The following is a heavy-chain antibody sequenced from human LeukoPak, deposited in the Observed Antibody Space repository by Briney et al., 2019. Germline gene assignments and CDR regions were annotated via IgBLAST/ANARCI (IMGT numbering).Heavy chain of an antibody. CDR3: ARHNIVVVPAATELTVGATTPLDY. CDR1: GYSFTSYW. CDR2: IYPGDSDT. Sequence: GESLKISCKGSGYSFTSYWIGWVRQMPGKGLEWMGIIYPGDSDTKYSPSFRGQVTISADKSISTAYLQWSSLKASDTAMYYCARHNIVVVPAATELTVGATTPLDYWGQGTLVTVSS. D-gene: IGHD2-2*01. J-gene: IGHJ4*02. V-gene: IGHV5-51*01.